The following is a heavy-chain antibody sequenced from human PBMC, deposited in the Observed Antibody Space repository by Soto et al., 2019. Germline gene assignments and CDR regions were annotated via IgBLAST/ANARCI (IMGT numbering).Heavy chain of an antibody. Sequence: SETLSLTCSVSGGSISSGENYWYWIRQPPGKGLEWIGYIYYSGATYYNPSLKSRVTISLDTSKNQFSLKLSSVTAADTAVYYCAAPSGYYWVHDYWGQGTLVTVSS. D-gene: IGHD3-22*01. J-gene: IGHJ4*02. V-gene: IGHV4-30-4*01. CDR3: AAPSGYYWVHDY. CDR2: IYYSGAT. CDR1: GGSISSGENY.